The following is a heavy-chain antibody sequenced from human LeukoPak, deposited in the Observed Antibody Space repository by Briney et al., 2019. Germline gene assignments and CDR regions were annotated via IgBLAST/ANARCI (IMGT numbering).Heavy chain of an antibody. CDR3: AKVAPYSSSWCYFDY. D-gene: IGHD6-13*01. CDR1: GFTFSSYG. V-gene: IGHV3-30*18. J-gene: IGHJ4*02. Sequence: GRSLRLSCAASGFTFSSYGMHWVRQAPGKGLEWVAVISYDGSNKYYADSVKGRFTISRDNSKNTLYLQMNSLRAEDTAVYYCAKVAPYSSSWCYFDYWGQGTLVTVSS. CDR2: ISYDGSNK.